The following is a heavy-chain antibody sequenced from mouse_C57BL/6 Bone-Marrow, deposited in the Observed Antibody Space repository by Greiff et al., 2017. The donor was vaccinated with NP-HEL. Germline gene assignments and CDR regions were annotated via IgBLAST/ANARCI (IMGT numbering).Heavy chain of an antibody. D-gene: IGHD1-1*01. CDR2: IYPGSGCT. Sequence: QVQLHQPGAELVKPGASVKMSCKASGYTFTSYWITWVKQRPGQGLEWIGDIYPGSGCTNYNEKFKSKATLTVDTSSSTAYMQLSSLTSEDSAVYYCARDTTVVPYWYFDVWGTGTTVTVSS. CDR3: ARDTTVVPYWYFDV. CDR1: GYTFTSYW. V-gene: IGHV1-55*01. J-gene: IGHJ1*03.